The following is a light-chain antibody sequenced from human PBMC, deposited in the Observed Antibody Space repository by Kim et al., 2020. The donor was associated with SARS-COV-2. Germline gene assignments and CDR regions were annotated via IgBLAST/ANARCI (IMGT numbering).Light chain of an antibody. V-gene: IGKV3-15*01. CDR1: QSVSSN. J-gene: IGKJ1*01. Sequence: VSPGERATLSCSASQSVSSNVAWFQQKPGQPPRLLIYNASTRVTGIPARFSGSGYGTDFTLTMSSLQSEDFAVYYCQQYNNWPPWTFGQGTKLEI. CDR3: QQYNNWPPWT. CDR2: NAS.